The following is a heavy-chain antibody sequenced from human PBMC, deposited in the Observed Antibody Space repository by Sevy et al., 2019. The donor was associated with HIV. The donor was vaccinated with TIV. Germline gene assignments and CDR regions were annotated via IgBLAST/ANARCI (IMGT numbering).Heavy chain of an antibody. V-gene: IGHV1-69*13. Sequence: ASVKVSCKASGGTFSSYAISWVRQAPGQGLEWMGRIIPIFGTANYAQKFRGRVTITADESTRTAYMELSSLRSEDTAVYYCARAALNDYGDYRAAFDYWGQGTLVTVSS. CDR1: GGTFSSYA. J-gene: IGHJ4*02. CDR3: ARAALNDYGDYRAAFDY. CDR2: IIPIFGTA. D-gene: IGHD4-17*01.